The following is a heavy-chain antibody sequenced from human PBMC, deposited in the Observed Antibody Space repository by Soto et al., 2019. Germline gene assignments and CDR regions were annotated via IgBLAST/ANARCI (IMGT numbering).Heavy chain of an antibody. V-gene: IGHV1-18*01. CDR2: ISAYSGNT. J-gene: IGHJ4*02. CDR1: GYTFTSYG. CDR3: ARDAMITFGGVIAYFDY. Sequence: ASVKVSCKASGYTFTSYGISWVRQAPGQGLEWMGWISAYSGNTNYAQKLQGRVTMTTDTSTSTAYMELRSLRSDDTAVYYCARDAMITFGGVIAYFDYWGQGTLVTVSS. D-gene: IGHD3-16*02.